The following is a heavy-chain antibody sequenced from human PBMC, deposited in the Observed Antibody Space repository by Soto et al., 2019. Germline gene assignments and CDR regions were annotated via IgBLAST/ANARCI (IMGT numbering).Heavy chain of an antibody. D-gene: IGHD3-3*01. CDR1: GFAFNNYW. V-gene: IGHV3-7*03. Sequence: WGSLLISSASSGFAFNNYWMSWVRQAPGKGPDPVESIKYDGSEKYYVDSVKGRFTVSRDNAKNSLSIHLNSLRADDTAVYYCVRDVGTITIFGEDLSGYFDSWGQGTMVTVSS. CDR3: VRDVGTITIFGEDLSGYFDS. J-gene: IGHJ4*02. CDR2: IKYDGSEK.